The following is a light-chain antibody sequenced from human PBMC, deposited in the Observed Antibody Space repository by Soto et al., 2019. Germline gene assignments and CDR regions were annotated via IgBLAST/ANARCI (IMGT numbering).Light chain of an antibody. CDR3: QKYNSAPSA. Sequence: DIQMTQSPSSLSASVGDRVTITCRASQGISNYLAWYQQKPGQVPKLLIYAASTLQSGVPSRFSDSGSGTEFTLTISTLQPEDGATYYCQKYNSAPSAFGGGTKVEI. J-gene: IGKJ4*01. CDR1: QGISNY. CDR2: AAS. V-gene: IGKV1-27*01.